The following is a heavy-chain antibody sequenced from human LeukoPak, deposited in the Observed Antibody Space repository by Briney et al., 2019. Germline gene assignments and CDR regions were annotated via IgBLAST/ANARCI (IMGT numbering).Heavy chain of an antibody. CDR1: GYTFTGYY. Sequence: ASVKVSCKASGYTFTGYYMHWVRQAPRQGLEWMGWINPDSGGTIYAQNFQGRVTMTRDTSISTAYMELSRLRSDDTAVYYCARLIEDTALFGVVEKWFDLWGQGTLVTVSS. CDR2: INPDSGGT. J-gene: IGHJ5*02. D-gene: IGHD3-3*01. CDR3: ARLIEDTALFGVVEKWFDL. V-gene: IGHV1-2*02.